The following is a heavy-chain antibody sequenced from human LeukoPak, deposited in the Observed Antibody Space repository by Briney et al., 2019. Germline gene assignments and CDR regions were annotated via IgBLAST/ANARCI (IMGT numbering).Heavy chain of an antibody. J-gene: IGHJ1*01. CDR3: ARDYTVALGTTTYFQH. D-gene: IGHD1-7*01. Sequence: ASVKVSCKASGYIFSIYAMIWVRQAPGQGLELMGWINTNTGTPTYAQGFTGRFVFSLDTSVSTAYLQISRLKAEDTAVYYCARDYTVALGTTTYFQHWGQGTLVTVSS. CDR2: INTNTGTP. V-gene: IGHV7-4-1*02. CDR1: GYIFSIYA.